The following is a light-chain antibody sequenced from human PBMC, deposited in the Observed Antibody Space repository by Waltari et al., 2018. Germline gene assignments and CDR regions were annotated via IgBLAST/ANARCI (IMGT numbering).Light chain of an antibody. CDR1: SPNIGMNP. CDR2: SNN. V-gene: IGLV1-44*01. J-gene: IGLJ3*02. Sequence: QSVLTQPPSASGTPGQRGTISCSGSSPNIGMNPVNWYQQLPGPAPKLPIYSNNQRPSGVPDRFSGSKSGTSASLAISGLQSEDEADYYCAAWDDSLNGWVFGGGTKLTVL. CDR3: AAWDDSLNGWV.